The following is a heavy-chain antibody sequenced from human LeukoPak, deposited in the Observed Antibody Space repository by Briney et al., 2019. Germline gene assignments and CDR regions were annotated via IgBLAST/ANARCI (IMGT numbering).Heavy chain of an antibody. V-gene: IGHV3-43*01. CDR1: GFTFDDYT. CDR3: AKDRDRGLDY. J-gene: IGHJ4*02. CDR2: ISWGADNT. Sequence: GGSLRLSCAASGFTFDDYTMSWVRQAPGKGLEWVALISWGADNTYYADSVKGRFTISRDNSKNSLYLQMNSLRTEDTALYFCAKDRDRGLDYWGQGTLVTVSS. D-gene: IGHD3-16*02.